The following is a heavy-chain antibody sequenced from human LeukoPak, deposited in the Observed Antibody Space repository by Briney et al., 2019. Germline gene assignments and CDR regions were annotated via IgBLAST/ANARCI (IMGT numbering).Heavy chain of an antibody. CDR3: ARDYWWNYDY. V-gene: IGHV3-30-3*01. Sequence: GFLRLSCAASGFTFSDYAMHWVRQAPGKGLEWVAVISKDGSDKYYPGSVRGRFTISRDNSKNTIYLQMDSLRAEDTAIYYCARDYWWNYDYWGQGTLVTVSS. CDR1: GFTFSDYA. D-gene: IGHD1-7*01. CDR2: ISKDGSDK. J-gene: IGHJ4*02.